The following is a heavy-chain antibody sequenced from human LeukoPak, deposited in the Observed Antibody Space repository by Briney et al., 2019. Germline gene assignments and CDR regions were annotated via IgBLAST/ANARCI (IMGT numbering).Heavy chain of an antibody. Sequence: PGGSLRLSCAASGFTVSSNYMSWVRQAPGKGLEWVSVIYSGGSTYYADSVKGRFTISRDNSKNTLYLQMNSLRAEDTAVYYCVRDSYCSGGSCHVSYWGQGTLVTVSS. D-gene: IGHD2-15*01. J-gene: IGHJ4*02. CDR2: IYSGGST. CDR1: GFTVSSNY. V-gene: IGHV3-53*01. CDR3: VRDSYCSGGSCHVSY.